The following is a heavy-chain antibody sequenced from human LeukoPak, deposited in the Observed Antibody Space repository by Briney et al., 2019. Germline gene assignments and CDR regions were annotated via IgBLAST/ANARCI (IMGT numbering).Heavy chain of an antibody. CDR2: ISGSGGNT. CDR3: AKDWNYCDSSGYYYFDY. Sequence: GGSLRLSCAASGLTFSNYAMSWVRQAPGKGLEWVSGISGSGGNTYYADSVKGRFTISRDNSKNALYLQMNSLRAEDTAVYYCAKDWNYCDSSGYYYFDYLGQGTLVTVSS. J-gene: IGHJ4*02. D-gene: IGHD3-22*01. V-gene: IGHV3-23*01. CDR1: GLTFSNYA.